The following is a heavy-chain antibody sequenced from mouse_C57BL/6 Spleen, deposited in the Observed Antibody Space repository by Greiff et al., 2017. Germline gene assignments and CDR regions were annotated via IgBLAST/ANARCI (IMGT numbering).Heavy chain of an antibody. CDR3: ARRGGSRYYFDY. Sequence: QVQLQQSGAELVRPGTSVKVSCKASGYAFTNYLIEWVKQRPGQGLEWIGVINPGSGGTNYNEKFKGKATLTADKSSSTASMQLSSLTSEDSAVYFCARRGGSRYYFDYWGQGTTLTVSS. D-gene: IGHD1-1*01. V-gene: IGHV1-54*01. J-gene: IGHJ2*01. CDR1: GYAFTNYL. CDR2: INPGSGGT.